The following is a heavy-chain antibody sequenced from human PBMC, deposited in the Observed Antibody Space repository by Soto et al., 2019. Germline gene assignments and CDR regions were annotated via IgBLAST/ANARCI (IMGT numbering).Heavy chain of an antibody. V-gene: IGHV4-34*01. CDR3: ARDPTTVTTASYYYYGMDV. CDR1: GGSLSGYY. D-gene: IGHD4-17*01. CDR2: INHSGST. Sequence: SETLSLTCAVYGGSLSGYYWSWIRQPPGKGLEWIGEINHSGSTNYNPSLKSRVTISVDTSKIQFSLKLTSVTAADTAVYYCARDPTTVTTASYYYYGMDVWGQGTTVTVSS. J-gene: IGHJ6*02.